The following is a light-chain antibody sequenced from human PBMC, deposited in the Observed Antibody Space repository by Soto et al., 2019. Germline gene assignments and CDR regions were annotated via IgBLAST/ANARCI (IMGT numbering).Light chain of an antibody. CDR1: QGIRND. J-gene: IGKJ1*01. CDR3: QQYNSYSWT. Sequence: SSLSASVGDRVTITCRASQGIRNDLGWYQQKPGKAPKLLIYGASSLESGVPSRFSGSGSGTEFTLTISSLQPDDFATYYCQQYNSYSWTFGQGTKVDIK. V-gene: IGKV1-17*01. CDR2: GAS.